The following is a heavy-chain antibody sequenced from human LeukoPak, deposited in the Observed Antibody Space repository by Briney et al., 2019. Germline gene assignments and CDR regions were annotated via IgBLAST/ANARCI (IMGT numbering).Heavy chain of an antibody. J-gene: IGHJ4*02. D-gene: IGHD3-9*01. CDR3: ARGADSGYSSDN. Sequence: GGSLRLSCAASGFTFSSYRMNWVRQAPGKGLEWVSSISSSSTSIYHADAVKGRFTISRDNAKNTLYLQMNSLRAEDTAVYYCARGADSGYSSDNWGQGTLVSVSS. CDR2: ISSSSTSI. CDR1: GFTFSSYR. V-gene: IGHV3-21*01.